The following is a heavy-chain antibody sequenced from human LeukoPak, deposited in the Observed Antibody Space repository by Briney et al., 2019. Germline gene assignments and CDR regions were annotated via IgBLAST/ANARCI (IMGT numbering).Heavy chain of an antibody. CDR1: GYTFTSYG. CDR3: ARQNAAYDSSGYSNDY. CDR2: ISAYNGNT. Sequence: ASVKVSCKASGYTFTSYGISWVRQAPGQGLEWMGRISAYNGNTNYAQKLQGRVTMTTDTSTSTAYMELRSLRSDDTAVYYCARQNAAYDSSGYSNDYWGQGTLVTVSS. D-gene: IGHD3-22*01. J-gene: IGHJ4*02. V-gene: IGHV1-18*01.